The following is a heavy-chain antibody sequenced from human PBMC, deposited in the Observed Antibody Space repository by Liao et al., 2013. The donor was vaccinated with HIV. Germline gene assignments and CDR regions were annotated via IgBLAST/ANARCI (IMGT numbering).Heavy chain of an antibody. CDR1: GGSISSYY. CDR3: ARGLTYYDFWSGYYKLSYFDY. D-gene: IGHD3-3*01. Sequence: QLQLQESGPGLVKPSETLSLTCTVSGGSISSYYWSWIRQPAGKGLEWIGRIYTSGSTYYNPSLKSRVTISVDTSKNQFSLKLSSVTAADTAVYYCARGLTYYDFWSGYYKLSYFDYWGQGTLVTVSS. CDR2: IYTSGST. V-gene: IGHV4-4*07. J-gene: IGHJ4*02.